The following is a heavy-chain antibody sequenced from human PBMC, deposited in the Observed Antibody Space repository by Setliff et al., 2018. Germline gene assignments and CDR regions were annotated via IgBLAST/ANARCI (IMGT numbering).Heavy chain of an antibody. CDR2: RSARGDT. CDR3: AGTPGLGTIWLSPFDA. D-gene: IGHD5-12*01. CDR1: GGSTGSSF. Sequence: KPSETLSLTGTVSGGSTGSSFWNWIRQSPGKGLEWIGYRSARGDTNSNPSLQSRVTISIDTSKNQFYLKMSSVTAADTALYYCAGTPGLGTIWLSPFDAWGQGTPVTVSS. V-gene: IGHV4-4*08. J-gene: IGHJ4*02.